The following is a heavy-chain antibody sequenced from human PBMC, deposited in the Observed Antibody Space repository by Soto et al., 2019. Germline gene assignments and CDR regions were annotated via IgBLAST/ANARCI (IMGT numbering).Heavy chain of an antibody. CDR2: IYHSGST. J-gene: IGHJ4*02. CDR3: ARDRPGPQHYFDY. D-gene: IGHD6-6*01. V-gene: IGHV4-30-2*01. CDR1: GGSISSGGYS. Sequence: PSETLSLTCAVSGGSISSGGYSWSWIRQPPGKGLEWIGYIYHSGSTYYNPSLKSRVTISVDRSKNMVYLQMNSLRAEDTAVYYCARDRPGPQHYFDYWGLGNMVTVSS.